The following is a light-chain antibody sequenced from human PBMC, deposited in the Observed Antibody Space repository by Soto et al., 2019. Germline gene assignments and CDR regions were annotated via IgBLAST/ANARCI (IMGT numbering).Light chain of an antibody. CDR1: ESIYSW. CDR3: QEYNTNSRT. Sequence: IQMTQSPSTLSASVGDTVTITCRASESIYSWLAWYKQIPGKAPQLLIYKTSTLQGGVPSRFSGSGSGADYTLTISSLQPADFATYFCQEYNTNSRTFGQGTRVENK. CDR2: KTS. J-gene: IGKJ1*01. V-gene: IGKV1-5*03.